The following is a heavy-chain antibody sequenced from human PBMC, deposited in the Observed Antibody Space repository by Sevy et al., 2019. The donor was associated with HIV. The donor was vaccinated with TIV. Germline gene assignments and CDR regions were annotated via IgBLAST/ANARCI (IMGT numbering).Heavy chain of an antibody. CDR3: TRANLEYCSGGSCSTFGF. J-gene: IGHJ4*02. V-gene: IGHV3-48*02. CDR2: IDKNSGTI. D-gene: IGHD2-15*01. CDR1: GFTFSSYS. Sequence: GGSLRLSCAASGFTFSSYSMNWVRQAPGKGLEWVSYIDKNSGTIYYADSVKGRFFISRDNAKNSLSLQMNGLRDEDTAVYYCTRANLEYCSGGSCSTFGFWGQGTLVTVSS.